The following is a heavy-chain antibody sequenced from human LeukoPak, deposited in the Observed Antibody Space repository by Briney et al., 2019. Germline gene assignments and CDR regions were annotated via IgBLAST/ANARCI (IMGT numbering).Heavy chain of an antibody. CDR1: GYTFTKYV. Sequence: ASVKVSCKASGYTFTKYVMNWVRQAPGQGLEWMGYINTNTGNPTYAQGFTGRFVFSLDTSVSTAYLQISSLKAEDTAFYYCASDSSGAYLSNWGQGTLVIVSS. V-gene: IGHV7-4-1*02. J-gene: IGHJ4*02. CDR3: ASDSSGAYLSN. CDR2: INTNTGNP. D-gene: IGHD1-26*01.